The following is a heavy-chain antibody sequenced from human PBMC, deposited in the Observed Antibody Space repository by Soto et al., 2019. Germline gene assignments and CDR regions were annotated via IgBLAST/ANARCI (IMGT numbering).Heavy chain of an antibody. V-gene: IGHV1-69*01. Sequence: QVQLVQSGAEVKTPGSSVKVSCKAAGGTFSSYAISWVRQAPGQGLEWMGGLIPIFGTATYAQKFQGRVTITADESTSTAYMELSSLRSEDTAVYYCARGASTGGNGFDYWGQGTLFTVAS. CDR2: LIPIFGTA. J-gene: IGHJ4*02. D-gene: IGHD2-15*01. CDR1: GGTFSSYA. CDR3: ARGASTGGNGFDY.